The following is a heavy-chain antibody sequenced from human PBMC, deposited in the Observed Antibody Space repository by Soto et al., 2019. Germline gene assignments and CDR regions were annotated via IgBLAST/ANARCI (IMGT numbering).Heavy chain of an antibody. J-gene: IGHJ6*02. CDR2: ISSSSSTI. CDR1: GFTFSSYS. Sequence: EVQLVESGGGLVQPGGSLRLSCAASGFTFSSYSMNWVRQAPGKGLEWVSYISSSSSTIYYADSVKGRFTISRDNAKNSLYLQTNSLRAEDTAVYYCARDYYYYYGMDVWGQGTTVTVSS. V-gene: IGHV3-48*01. CDR3: ARDYYYYYGMDV.